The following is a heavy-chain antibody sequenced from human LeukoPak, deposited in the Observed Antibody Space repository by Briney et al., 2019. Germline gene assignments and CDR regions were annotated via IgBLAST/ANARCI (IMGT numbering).Heavy chain of an antibody. CDR1: DGSISSYY. J-gene: IGHJ4*02. CDR3: ARETEGHDYGDYFDY. Sequence: SETLSLTCTVSDGSISSYYWSWIRQPPGKGLEWIGNLYYSGSTTYNPSLKSRVTISVDKSKNQFSLKLSSVTAADTAVYYCARETEGHDYGDYFDYWGQGTLVTVSS. CDR2: LYYSGST. V-gene: IGHV4-59*12. D-gene: IGHD4-17*01.